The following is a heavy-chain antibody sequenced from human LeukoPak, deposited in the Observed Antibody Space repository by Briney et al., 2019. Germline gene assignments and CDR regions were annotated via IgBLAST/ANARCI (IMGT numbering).Heavy chain of an antibody. Sequence: PSETLSLTCAVYGGSFSGYYWSWIRQPPGKGLEWIGEINHSGSTNYNPSLKSRVTISVDTSKNQFSLKLSSVTAADTAVYYCARVGAYYYDSRREPADYWGQGTQVTVSS. J-gene: IGHJ4*02. D-gene: IGHD3-22*01. CDR1: GGSFSGYY. CDR3: ARVGAYYYDSRREPADY. CDR2: INHSGST. V-gene: IGHV4-34*01.